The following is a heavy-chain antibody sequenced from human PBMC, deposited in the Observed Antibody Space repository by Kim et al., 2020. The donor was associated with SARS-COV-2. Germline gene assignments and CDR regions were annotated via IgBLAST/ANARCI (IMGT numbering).Heavy chain of an antibody. Sequence: YAQKFQGRVTITADESTSTAYMELSSLRSEDTAVYYCARLGAYYYDYSDVWGQGTTVTVSS. J-gene: IGHJ6*02. V-gene: IGHV1-69*01. D-gene: IGHD3-22*01. CDR3: ARLGAYYYDYSDV.